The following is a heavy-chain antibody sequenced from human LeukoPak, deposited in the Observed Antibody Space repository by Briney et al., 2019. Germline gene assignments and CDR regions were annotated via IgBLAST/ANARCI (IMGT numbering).Heavy chain of an antibody. CDR3: ARAGDSSGWTYYYYYMDV. D-gene: IGHD6-19*01. Sequence: ASVKVSCKASGYTFTSYYMHWVRQAPGQGLEWMGIINPSGGSTSYAQKFQGRVTMTRDMSTSTVYMELSSLRSEDTAVYYCARAGDSSGWTYYYYYMDVWGKGTTVTISS. CDR2: INPSGGST. CDR1: GYTFTSYY. J-gene: IGHJ6*03. V-gene: IGHV1-46*01.